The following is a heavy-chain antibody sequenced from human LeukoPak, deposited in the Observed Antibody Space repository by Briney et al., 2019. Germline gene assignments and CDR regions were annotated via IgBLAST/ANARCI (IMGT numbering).Heavy chain of an antibody. CDR2: INNSGST. V-gene: IGHV4-34*01. CDR1: GGSFSGYY. Sequence: SETLSLTCAVYGGSFSGYYWSWIRQPPGKGLEWIGEINNSGSTNYNPSLKSRVTISVDTSKNQFSLKLSSVTAADTAVYYCARAYNWFDPWGQGTLVTVSS. CDR3: ARAYNWFDP. J-gene: IGHJ5*02.